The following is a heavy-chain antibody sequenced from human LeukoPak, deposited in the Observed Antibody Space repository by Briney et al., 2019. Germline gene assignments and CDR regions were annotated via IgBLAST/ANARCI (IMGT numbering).Heavy chain of an antibody. CDR1: GFTFSSYA. Sequence: GGSLRLSCAASGFTFSSYAIHWVRQAPGKGLEWVAVISYDETNKYYADSVKGRFTISRDNSKNTLYLQMNGLRAEDTAVYYCARDRGLRWPLYFDYWGQGTLVTVSS. CDR3: ARDRGLRWPLYFDY. V-gene: IGHV3-30-3*01. CDR2: ISYDETNK. D-gene: IGHD4-23*01. J-gene: IGHJ4*02.